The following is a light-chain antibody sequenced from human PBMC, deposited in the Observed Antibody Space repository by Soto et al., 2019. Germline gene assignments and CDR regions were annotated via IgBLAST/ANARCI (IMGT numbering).Light chain of an antibody. V-gene: IGKV3-20*01. CDR2: GSS. J-gene: IGKJ5*01. CDR3: HKYGSSFI. CDR1: QSVSSSY. Sequence: EIVLTQTPGTLSLSPGERVTLSCRASQSVSSSYLAWYQQKIGQAPRLLIYGSSTRATRIPDRCSGSGSETDFTLTISRLEPEDFAVYYCHKYGSSFIFGQGTRLEIK.